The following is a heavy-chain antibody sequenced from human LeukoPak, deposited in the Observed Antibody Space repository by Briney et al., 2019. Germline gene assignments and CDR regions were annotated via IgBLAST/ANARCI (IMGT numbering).Heavy chain of an antibody. D-gene: IGHD2-21*02. Sequence: GGSLRLSCAASGFTFDDYTMHWVRQAPGKGLEWVSLISWDGGSTYYADSVKGRFTISRDNSKNSLYLQMNSLGTEDTALYYCVAYCGGDCYSEFDYWGQGTLVTVSS. CDR3: VAYCGGDCYSEFDY. CDR1: GFTFDDYT. J-gene: IGHJ4*02. V-gene: IGHV3-43*01. CDR2: ISWDGGST.